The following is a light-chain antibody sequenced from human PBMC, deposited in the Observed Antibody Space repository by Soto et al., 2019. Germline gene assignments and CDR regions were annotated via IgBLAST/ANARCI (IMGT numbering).Light chain of an antibody. J-gene: IGKJ2*01. Sequence: ETVLTQSPGPLSLSPGDRATLSCRASQSVGSSYLAWYQQSPGQSPRLLIYGASNRATGIPDRFSGSGSGTGFTLTISRLEPEDFVVYYCQQFATSPYTSGQGTKVDIK. CDR3: QQFATSPYT. CDR1: QSVGSSY. CDR2: GAS. V-gene: IGKV3-20*01.